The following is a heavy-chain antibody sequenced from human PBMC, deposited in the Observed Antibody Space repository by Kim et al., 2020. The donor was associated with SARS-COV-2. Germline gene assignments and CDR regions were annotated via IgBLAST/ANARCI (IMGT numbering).Heavy chain of an antibody. CDR3: TTDPRGFSYGYYYGMDG. CDR1: GFTFTNAW. Sequence: GGSLRLSCAASGFTFTNAWMTWVRRAPGKGLEWVAHIRSRDDGGTTDYATPVKGRFTISRDDSTSTLYLQMNSLRAEDTAVYYCTTDPRGFSYGYYYGMDGWGQGTTVTVSS. J-gene: IGHJ6*02. V-gene: IGHV3-15*05. D-gene: IGHD3-16*01. CDR2: IRSRDDGGTT.